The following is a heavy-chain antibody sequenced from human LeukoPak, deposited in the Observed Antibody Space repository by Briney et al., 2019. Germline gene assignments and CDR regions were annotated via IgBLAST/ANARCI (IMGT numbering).Heavy chain of an antibody. D-gene: IGHD6-6*01. Sequence: SSETLSLTCTVSGGFISSSSYYWGWIRQPPGKGLEWIGGIYYSGSTYHNPSLKSRVTISVDPSKNQFSLKLRSVTAADTAVYYWAGTTARLGWFDPWGQGTLVTVSS. CDR2: IYYSGST. J-gene: IGHJ5*02. CDR3: AGTTARLGWFDP. V-gene: IGHV4-39*07. CDR1: GGFISSSSYY.